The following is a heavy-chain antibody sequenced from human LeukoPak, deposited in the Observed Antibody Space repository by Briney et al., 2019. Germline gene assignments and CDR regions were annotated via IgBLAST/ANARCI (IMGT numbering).Heavy chain of an antibody. D-gene: IGHD3-22*01. CDR1: GFTFSSYG. Sequence: GGTLRLSCAASGFTFSSYGMSWVRQAPGKGPEWVSAISGSGGSTYYADSVKGRFTISRDNSKNTLYLQMNSLRAEDTAVYYCAKDEKRITMIVVVITPSSWGQGTLVTVSS. V-gene: IGHV3-23*01. CDR2: ISGSGGST. J-gene: IGHJ5*02. CDR3: AKDEKRITMIVVVITPSS.